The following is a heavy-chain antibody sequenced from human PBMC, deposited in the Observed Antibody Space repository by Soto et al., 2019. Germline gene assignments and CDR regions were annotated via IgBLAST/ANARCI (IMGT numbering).Heavy chain of an antibody. CDR2: ISGSGGST. V-gene: IGHV3-23*01. Sequence: EVQLLASGGGLVQPGGSLRLSCAASGFTFSSYAMSWVRQAPGKGLEWVSAISGSGGSTYYADSVKGRFTISRDNSKNTLYLQMNSLRAEDTAVYYCAKSQLAAAARRVYFDYWGQGTLVTVSS. D-gene: IGHD6-13*01. CDR1: GFTFSSYA. J-gene: IGHJ4*02. CDR3: AKSQLAAAARRVYFDY.